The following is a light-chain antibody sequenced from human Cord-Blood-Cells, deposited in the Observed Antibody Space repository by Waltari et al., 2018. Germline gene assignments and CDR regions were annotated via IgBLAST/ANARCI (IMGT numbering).Light chain of an antibody. V-gene: IGLV2-23*02. CDR1: SSDVGRYNL. CDR2: EVS. J-gene: IGLJ3*02. CDR3: CSYAGSSTWV. Sequence: QSALTQPASVSGSPGQSITISCTGTSSDVGRYNLVSWYQQHPGKAPKLMIYEVSKRPSGVSNRFSGSKSGNTASPTISGLQAEDEADYYCCSYAGSSTWVFGGGTKLTVL.